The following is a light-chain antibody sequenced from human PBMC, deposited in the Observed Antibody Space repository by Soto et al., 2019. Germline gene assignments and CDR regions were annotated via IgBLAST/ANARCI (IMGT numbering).Light chain of an antibody. Sequence: QSALTQPPSASRSPGQSVTISCTGTGSDVGGYDYVSWYQLHPGGAPKLIIYEVIRRPSGVPDRFSGSKSGNTASLTVSGLQADDEADYFCSSYAGTTNLVFGGGTKLTVL. J-gene: IGLJ3*02. CDR2: EVI. CDR3: SSYAGTTNLV. V-gene: IGLV2-8*02. CDR1: GSDVGGYDY.